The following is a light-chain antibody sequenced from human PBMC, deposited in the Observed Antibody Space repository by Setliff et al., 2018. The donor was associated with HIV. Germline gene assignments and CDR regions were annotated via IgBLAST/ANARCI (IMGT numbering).Light chain of an antibody. Sequence: QSVLTQPASVSGSPGQSITISCTGTSSDVAGYDYVSWYQQHPGKAPKLMIYAVSKRPSGVSNRFSGSKSGDTASLTISGLQAEDDADYYCSSYTSSSTFVFATGTKVNRP. CDR3: SSYTSSSTFV. CDR1: SSDVAGYDY. J-gene: IGLJ1*01. CDR2: AVS. V-gene: IGLV2-14*01.